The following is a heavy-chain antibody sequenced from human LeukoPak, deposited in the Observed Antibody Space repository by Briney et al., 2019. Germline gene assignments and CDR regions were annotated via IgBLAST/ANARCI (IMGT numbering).Heavy chain of an antibody. J-gene: IGHJ4*02. CDR3: ARDSSRRGGAGGYYFDY. V-gene: IGHV3-21*01. CDR1: GFTFSSYA. Sequence: PGGSLRLSCAASGFTFSSYAMSWVRQAPGKGLEWVSSISSSSSYIYYADSVKGRFTISRDNAKNSLYLQMNSLRAEDTAVYYCARDSSRRGGAGGYYFDYWGQGTLVTVSS. CDR2: ISSSSSYI. D-gene: IGHD2-21*01.